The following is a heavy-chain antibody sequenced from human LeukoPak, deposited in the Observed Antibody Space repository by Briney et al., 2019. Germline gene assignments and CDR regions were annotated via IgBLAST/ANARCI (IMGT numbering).Heavy chain of an antibody. D-gene: IGHD3-22*01. CDR3: AKDYSSGYSFYFDY. Sequence: PGGSLRLSCAASGFTFSSYAMSWVRQAPGKGLEWVSAISGSGGSTYYADYVKGRFTISRDNSKNTLYLQMNSLRAEDTAVYHCAKDYSSGYSFYFDYWGQGTLVTVSS. CDR2: ISGSGGST. J-gene: IGHJ4*02. V-gene: IGHV3-23*01. CDR1: GFTFSSYA.